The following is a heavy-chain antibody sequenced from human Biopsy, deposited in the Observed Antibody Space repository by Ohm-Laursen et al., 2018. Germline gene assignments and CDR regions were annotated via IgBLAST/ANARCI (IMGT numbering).Heavy chain of an antibody. CDR2: IYDNGDT. CDR3: TRVRTFGGVIGEYYFDS. V-gene: IGHV4-31*01. J-gene: IGHJ4*02. Sequence: TLSLTCRVSGGSINSGGHFWGWVRQSPGKSLEWIGYIYDNGDTYYNPSLMSLVSISADTSKNQVSLRLNSVTAADTAVYYCTRVRTFGGVIGEYYFDSWGQGSLVTVSS. CDR1: GGSINSGGHF. D-gene: IGHD3-16*02.